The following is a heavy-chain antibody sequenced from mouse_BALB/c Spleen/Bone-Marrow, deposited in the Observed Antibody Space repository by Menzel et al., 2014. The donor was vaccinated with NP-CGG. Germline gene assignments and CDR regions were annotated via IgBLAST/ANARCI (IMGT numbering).Heavy chain of an antibody. J-gene: IGHJ3*01. V-gene: IGHV14-3*02. D-gene: IGHD2-9*01. CDR3: TTYYGSRFTY. Sequence: EVKLMESGAELVKPGASVKLSCTASGFNIKDTYMHWVKQRPEQCLEWIGRIDPANGNTKYDPKFQGKATITADTSSNTAYLQLSSLPSEDTAVYYCTTYYGSRFTYWGQGTLVTVSA. CDR2: IDPANGNT. CDR1: GFNIKDTY.